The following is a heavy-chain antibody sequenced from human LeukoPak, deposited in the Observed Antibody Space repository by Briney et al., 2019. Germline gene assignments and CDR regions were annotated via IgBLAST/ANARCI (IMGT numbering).Heavy chain of an antibody. CDR1: GGSISSYY. D-gene: IGHD2-2*01. CDR2: IYYSGNT. J-gene: IGHJ5*02. Sequence: SETLSLTCTVSGGSISSYYWSWIRQPPGKGLEWIGYIYYSGNTNYNPSLKSRVTISLDTSKNQSSLKLTSVTAADTAVYYCARALQPTAVRFDPWGQGTLVTVSS. CDR3: ARALQPTAVRFDP. V-gene: IGHV4-59*08.